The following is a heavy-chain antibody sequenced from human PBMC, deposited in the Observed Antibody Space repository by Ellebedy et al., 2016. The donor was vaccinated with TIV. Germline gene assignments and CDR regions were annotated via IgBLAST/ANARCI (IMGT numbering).Heavy chain of an antibody. V-gene: IGHV3-9*01. J-gene: IGHJ4*02. CDR1: GFTFDDYA. D-gene: IGHD3-10*01. CDR3: AKGPTMVRGVEYGYYFDY. Sequence: GGSLRLSCAASGFTFDDYAMHWVRQAPGKGLEWVSSISWNSGSIGYADSVKGRFTISRDNAKNSLYLQMNSLRAEDTALYYCAKGPTMVRGVEYGYYFDYWGQGTLVTVSS. CDR2: ISWNSGSI.